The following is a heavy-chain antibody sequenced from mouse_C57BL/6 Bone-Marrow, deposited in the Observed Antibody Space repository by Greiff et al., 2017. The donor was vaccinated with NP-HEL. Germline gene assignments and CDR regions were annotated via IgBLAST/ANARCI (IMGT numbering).Heavy chain of an antibody. CDR2: ISNGGGST. CDR3: ARFTPYYAMDY. V-gene: IGHV5-12*01. Sequence: EVHLVESGGGLVQPGGSLKLSCAASGFTFSDYYMYWVRQTPEKRLGWVAYISNGGGSTYYPDTVKGRFTISRDNAKNTLYLQMSRLKSEDTAMYYCARFTPYYAMDYWGQGTSVTVSS. CDR1: GFTFSDYY. J-gene: IGHJ4*01.